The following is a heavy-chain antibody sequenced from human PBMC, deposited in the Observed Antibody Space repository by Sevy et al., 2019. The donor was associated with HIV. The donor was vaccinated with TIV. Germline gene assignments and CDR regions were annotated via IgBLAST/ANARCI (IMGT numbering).Heavy chain of an antibody. CDR3: AREWGPELELPRSWLGY. CDR1: GYTFTSYD. CDR2: MNPDSGNT. J-gene: IGHJ4*02. V-gene: IGHV1-8*01. Sequence: ASVKVSCKASGYTFTSYDINWVRQATGQGLEWIGWMNPDSGNTGSAQKFQGRVTMPRNTSIATAYMELRGLRSEDTAVYYCAREWGPELELPRSWLGYWGQGTLVTVSS. D-gene: IGHD1-7*01.